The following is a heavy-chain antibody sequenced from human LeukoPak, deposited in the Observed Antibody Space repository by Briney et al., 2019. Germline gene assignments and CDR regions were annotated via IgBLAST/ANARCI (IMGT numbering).Heavy chain of an antibody. CDR2: MSDDGSEK. V-gene: IGHV3-30*19. D-gene: IGHD2-15*01. CDR1: GFSFSDYG. Sequence: PGRSLRLSCATSGFSFSDYGMHWVRQAPGKGLEWLGHMSDDGSEKHYVDSVRGRFTISRDPSKDTLYLEMTSQGPEEPPCYYCAREADSGYYRTVDYWGQGTMVTVS. J-gene: IGHJ4*02. CDR3: AREADSGYYRTVDY.